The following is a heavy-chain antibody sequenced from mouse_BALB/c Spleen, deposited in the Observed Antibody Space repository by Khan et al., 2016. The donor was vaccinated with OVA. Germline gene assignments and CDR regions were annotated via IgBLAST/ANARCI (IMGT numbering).Heavy chain of an antibody. CDR3: ASRGICGIFAY. D-gene: IGHD1-1*02. V-gene: IGHV1-7*01. Sequence: QVQLQQSGAELAKPGASVKMSCKASGYTFTTYWMHWVKQRPGQGLEWIGYIDPSTGYTEYNQKFKDKATLSTDKSSSTAYMQLSSLTSEDSAVYYCASRGICGIFAYWGQGTLVTVSA. CDR1: GYTFTTYW. J-gene: IGHJ3*01. CDR2: IDPSTGYT.